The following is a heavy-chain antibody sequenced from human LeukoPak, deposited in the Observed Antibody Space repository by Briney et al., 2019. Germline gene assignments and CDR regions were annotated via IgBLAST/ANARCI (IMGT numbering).Heavy chain of an antibody. Sequence: GRSLRLSCAPSGFTFSSYAMSWVPQAPGRGREWVSTYSASVDRTDYADSVKGRFPISRDNSKNTLYLKMNSLRAEDTAVYSCAKNGEVLSWFDPWGQGTLVTVSS. CDR2: YSASVDRT. D-gene: IGHD3-10*01. V-gene: IGHV3-23*01. CDR1: GFTFSSYA. CDR3: AKNGEVLSWFDP. J-gene: IGHJ5*02.